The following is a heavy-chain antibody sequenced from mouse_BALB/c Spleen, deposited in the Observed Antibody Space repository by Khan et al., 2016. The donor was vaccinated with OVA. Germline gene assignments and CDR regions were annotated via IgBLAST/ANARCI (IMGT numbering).Heavy chain of an antibody. Sequence: IQLVQSGPELVEPGASVKMSCKASGYTFSNYVIHWMKQKPGQGLEWIAYINPYNAGTRYNEKFKGKATLTSDISSTTAYMELNSLTSEDSAVYDCASEASSWDVSFPYWGQGTLVTVSA. CDR1: GYTFSNYV. CDR2: INPYNAGT. D-gene: IGHD4-1*01. J-gene: IGHJ3*01. CDR3: ASEASSWDVSFPY. V-gene: IGHV1S136*01.